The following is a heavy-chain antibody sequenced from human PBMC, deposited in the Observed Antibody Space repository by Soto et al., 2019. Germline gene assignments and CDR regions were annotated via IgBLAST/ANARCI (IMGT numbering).Heavy chain of an antibody. CDR2: FRSSGDGGTT. D-gene: IGHD3-10*01. J-gene: IGHJ4*02. CDR3: AKKVNSGPGSQYFDY. CDR1: GFTFSSYS. Sequence: AGGSLRLSCAASGFTFSSYSMSWVRQAPGKGLEWVSGFRSSGDGGTTYYADSVKGRFTISRDNSKNTLFLQMNSLRAEDTAIYYCAKKVNSGPGSQYFDYWGQGTLVTAPQ. V-gene: IGHV3-23*01.